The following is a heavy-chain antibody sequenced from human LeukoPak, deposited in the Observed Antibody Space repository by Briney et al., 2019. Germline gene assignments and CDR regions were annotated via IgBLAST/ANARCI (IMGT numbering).Heavy chain of an antibody. CDR1: GYTFTGYY. V-gene: IGHV1-2*02. Sequence: ASVKVSCKASGYTFTGYYMHWVRQAPGQGLEWMGWINPNSGGTNYAQKFQGRVTMTRDTSISTAYTELGRLRSDDTAVYYCARERYYYDSSGPRLDFQHWGQGTLVTVSS. J-gene: IGHJ1*01. CDR2: INPNSGGT. CDR3: ARERYYYDSSGPRLDFQH. D-gene: IGHD3-22*01.